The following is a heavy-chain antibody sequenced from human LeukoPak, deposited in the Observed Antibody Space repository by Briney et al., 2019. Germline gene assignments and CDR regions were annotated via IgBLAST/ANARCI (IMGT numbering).Heavy chain of an antibody. CDR1: GFTFSSYA. CDR2: ISPSGSTT. V-gene: IGHV3-23*01. Sequence: GGSLRLSCAASGFTFSSYAMTWVRQASGKGLEWVSSISPSGSTTYYADSVKGRFTISRDNSKNMLYLQMNSLRVEDTAVYYCAKVLGYCSITSCGPPFDWGQGTLVTVSS. CDR3: AKVLGYCSITSCGPPFD. J-gene: IGHJ4*02. D-gene: IGHD2-2*01.